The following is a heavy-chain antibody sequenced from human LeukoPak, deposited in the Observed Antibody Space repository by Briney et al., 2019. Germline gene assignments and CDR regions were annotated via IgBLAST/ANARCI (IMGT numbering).Heavy chain of an antibody. Sequence: ASVTVSCKASGYTFTSYYMHWVRQAPGQGLEWMGIINPSGGSTDYTQKFQGRVTMTRDTSTSTIYMELSSLRSEDTAVYYCARASTPAATGYWGQGTLVTVPS. CDR3: ARASTPAATGY. D-gene: IGHD2-2*01. CDR2: INPSGGST. CDR1: GYTFTSYY. J-gene: IGHJ4*02. V-gene: IGHV1-46*01.